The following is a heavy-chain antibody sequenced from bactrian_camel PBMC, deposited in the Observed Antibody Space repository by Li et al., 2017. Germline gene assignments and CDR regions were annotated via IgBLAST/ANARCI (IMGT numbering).Heavy chain of an antibody. CDR3: ASDIPTMVAYHTTLAQNY. Sequence: HVQLVESGGGSVQAGGSLRLSCASSGITSSRRRMAWFRQAPGKEREGVAMFYTGNTQTAYGDFVKGRFTISRDNAKNTLHLQMNSLKTEDTAVYYCASDIPTMVAYHTTLAQNYWGQGTQVTVS. V-gene: IGHV3S1*01. J-gene: IGHJ4*01. CDR1: GITSSRRR. CDR2: FYTGNTQT. D-gene: IGHD2*01.